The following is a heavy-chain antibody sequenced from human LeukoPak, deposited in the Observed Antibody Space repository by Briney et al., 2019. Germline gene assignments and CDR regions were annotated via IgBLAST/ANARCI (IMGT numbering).Heavy chain of an antibody. Sequence: PGGSLRLSCAASGFTFSSYDMPWVRQATGKGLEWVSAIGTAGDTYYPGSVKGRFTISRENAKNSLYLQMNSLRAGDTAVYYCARSYSGSHLFDPWGQGTLVTVSS. CDR3: ARSYSGSHLFDP. D-gene: IGHD1-26*01. V-gene: IGHV3-13*01. CDR2: IGTAGDT. CDR1: GFTFSSYD. J-gene: IGHJ5*02.